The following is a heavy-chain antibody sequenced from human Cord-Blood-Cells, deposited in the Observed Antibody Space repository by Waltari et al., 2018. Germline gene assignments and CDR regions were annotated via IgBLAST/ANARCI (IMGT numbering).Heavy chain of an antibody. D-gene: IGHD3-3*01. CDR3: ARRPTYYDFWSGYYTEYYFDY. CDR1: GGSFSGYY. J-gene: IGHJ4*02. Sequence: QVQLQQWGAGLLKPSETLSLTCAVYGGSFSGYYWSWIRQPPGKGLGWIGEINHSGSTNYNPSLKSRVTISVDTSKNQFSLKLSSVTAADTAVYYCARRPTYYDFWSGYYTEYYFDYWGQGTLVTVSS. CDR2: INHSGST. V-gene: IGHV4-34*01.